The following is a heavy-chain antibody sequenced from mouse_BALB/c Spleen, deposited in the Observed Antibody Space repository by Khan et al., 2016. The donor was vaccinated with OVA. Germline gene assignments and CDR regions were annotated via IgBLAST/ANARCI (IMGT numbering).Heavy chain of an antibody. Sequence: QIQLVQSGPELKKPGETVKISCKASGYTFTDYSMHWVKQAPGKGLKWMGWINTETGEPTYADDFKGRFAFSLDTSASTAYLQINNLKNEDTATYFCASELKYGNFDYWGQGTTLTVSA. V-gene: IGHV9-2-1*01. CDR1: GYTFTDYS. J-gene: IGHJ2*01. CDR3: ASELKYGNFDY. CDR2: INTETGEP. D-gene: IGHD1-3*01.